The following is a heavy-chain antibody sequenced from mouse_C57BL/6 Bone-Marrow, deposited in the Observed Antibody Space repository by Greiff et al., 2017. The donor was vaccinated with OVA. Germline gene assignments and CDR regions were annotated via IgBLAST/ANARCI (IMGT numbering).Heavy chain of an antibody. CDR1: GFSFNTYA. J-gene: IGHJ1*03. V-gene: IGHV10-1*01. CDR3: VRHDPVVARENWYFDV. Sequence: EVKLVESGGGLVQPKGSLKLSCAASGFSFNTYAMNWVRQAPGKGLEWVARIRSKSNNYATYYADSVKDRFTISRDDSESMLYLQMNNLKTEDTAMYYCVRHDPVVARENWYFDVWGTGTTVTVSS. CDR2: IRSKSNNYAT. D-gene: IGHD1-1*01.